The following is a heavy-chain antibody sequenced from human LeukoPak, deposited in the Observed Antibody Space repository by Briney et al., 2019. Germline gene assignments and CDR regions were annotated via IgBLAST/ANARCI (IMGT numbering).Heavy chain of an antibody. CDR1: GFTFSSYA. D-gene: IGHD3-10*01. CDR3: AKVAKYYYGPETYYFFEQ. V-gene: IGHV3-23*01. Sequence: GGSLRLSCAASGFTFSSYAMSWVRQAPGKGLEWVSGLSASGGLTYYSDSVKGRFTISRDNSKNSLYLHMNSLRVEDTAVYYCAKVAKYYYGPETYYFFEQWGQGTPVTASS. J-gene: IGHJ4*02. CDR2: LSASGGLT.